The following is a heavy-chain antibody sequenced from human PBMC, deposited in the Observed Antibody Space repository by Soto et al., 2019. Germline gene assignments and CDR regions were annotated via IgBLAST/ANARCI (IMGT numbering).Heavy chain of an antibody. CDR3: ARQTPTMVRGFRWFAP. V-gene: IGHV4-39*01. CDR2: IYYSGST. J-gene: IGHJ5*02. Sequence: SETLSLTCTVSGGSISSSSYYWGWIRQPPGKGLEWIGSIYYSGSTYYNPSLKSRVTISVDTSKNQFSLKLSSVTAADTAVYYCARQTPTMVRGFRWFAPRGQGTLVTVSS. CDR1: GGSISSSSYY. D-gene: IGHD3-10*01.